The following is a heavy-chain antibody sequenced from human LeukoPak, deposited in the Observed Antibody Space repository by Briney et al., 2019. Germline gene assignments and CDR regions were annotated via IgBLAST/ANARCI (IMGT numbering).Heavy chain of an antibody. D-gene: IGHD1-26*01. CDR2: ISYDGSNK. CDR1: GFTFSSYA. Sequence: QPGRSLRLSCAASGFTFSSYAMHWVRQAPGKGLEWVAVISYDGSNKYYADSVKGRFTISRDNSKNTLYLQMNSLRAEDTAVYYCARDRSGSYGYYFDYWGQGTLVTVSS. CDR3: ARDRSGSYGYYFDY. J-gene: IGHJ4*02. V-gene: IGHV3-30-3*01.